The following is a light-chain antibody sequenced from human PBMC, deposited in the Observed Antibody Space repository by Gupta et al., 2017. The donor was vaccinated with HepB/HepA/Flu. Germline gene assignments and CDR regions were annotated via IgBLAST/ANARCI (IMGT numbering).Light chain of an antibody. J-gene: IGLJ2*01. Sequence: SSELTQDPPVSVALGQTVRITCQGDSLRNYYASWFQQKPGQAPKLVLYGNNIRPSGIPDRLSGSNSGNTASWTIAGTQAEDEADYYCNCRDSSGNVVYGGGTRLTVL. CDR1: SLRNYY. CDR3: NCRDSSGNVV. V-gene: IGLV3-19*01. CDR2: GNN.